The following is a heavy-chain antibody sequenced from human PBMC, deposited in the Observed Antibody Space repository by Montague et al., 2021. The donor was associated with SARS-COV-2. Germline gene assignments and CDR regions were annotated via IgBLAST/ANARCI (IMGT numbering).Heavy chain of an antibody. CDR3: AREGYTSGHAGCLEH. CDR2: IGIDGSSG. CDR1: GITFSTAI. J-gene: IGHJ4*02. V-gene: IGHV3-30*01. D-gene: IGHD6-19*01. Sequence: SLRLSCAASGITFSTAIMHWVRQTPGKVLEWVAVIGIDGSSGIXXXSXXXRFTISRDNAKHIVMLQLDGLTHEDTAVYYCAREGYTSGHAGCLEHWGQGTLDTVSS.